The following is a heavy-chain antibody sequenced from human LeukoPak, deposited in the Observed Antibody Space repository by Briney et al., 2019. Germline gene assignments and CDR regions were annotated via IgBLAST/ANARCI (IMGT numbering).Heavy chain of an antibody. Sequence: SGPTLVKHTQTLTLTCTFSGFSLSTSGVGVGWIRQPPGKALKWLALIYWDDDKRYSPSLKSRLTITKDTSKNQVVLTMTNMDPVDTATYYCAHDIVAAADSRFDYWGQGTLVTVSS. CDR1: GFSLSTSGVG. J-gene: IGHJ4*02. D-gene: IGHD6-13*01. CDR3: AHDIVAAADSRFDY. V-gene: IGHV2-5*02. CDR2: IYWDDDK.